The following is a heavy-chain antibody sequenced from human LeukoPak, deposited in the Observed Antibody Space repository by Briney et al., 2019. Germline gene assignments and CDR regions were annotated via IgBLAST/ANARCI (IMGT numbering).Heavy chain of an antibody. CDR3: ANPGFTMVRGVITPLAY. Sequence: GGSLRLSCAASGFTFSSYGLSWVRHAPGKGLEWVSAISGSGGSTYYADSVKGRFTISRDNSKNTLYLQMNSLRAEDTAVYYCANPGFTMVRGVITPLAYWGQGTLVTVSS. D-gene: IGHD3-10*01. CDR2: ISGSGGST. J-gene: IGHJ4*02. CDR1: GFTFSSYG. V-gene: IGHV3-23*01.